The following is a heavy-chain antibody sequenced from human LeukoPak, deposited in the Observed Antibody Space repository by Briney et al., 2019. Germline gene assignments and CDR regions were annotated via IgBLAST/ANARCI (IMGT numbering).Heavy chain of an antibody. CDR1: GFTFDDYA. Sequence: GGSLRLSWAASGFTFDDYAMHWVRQAPGKGMEWVSGISWNSGSIGYADSVKGRSTISRDNAKNSLYLQMNSLRAEDTAVYYCARDADMDVWGQGTTVTVSS. V-gene: IGHV3-9*01. CDR2: ISWNSGSI. J-gene: IGHJ6*02. CDR3: ARDADMDV.